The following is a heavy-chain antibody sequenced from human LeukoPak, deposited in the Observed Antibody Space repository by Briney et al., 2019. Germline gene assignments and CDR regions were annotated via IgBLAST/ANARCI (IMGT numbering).Heavy chain of an antibody. J-gene: IGHJ6*02. D-gene: IGHD6-13*01. Sequence: ASVKASCKASGGTFSSYAISSVRQAPGQGLEWMGRIIPIPGIANYAQKFQGRVTITADESTSKAYVELSSLRAEDTPVSYCARDRSSWYSLVEGHLEEYGMDVWGQGPTVTV. CDR3: ARDRSSWYSLVEGHLEEYGMDV. V-gene: IGHV1-69*04. CDR2: IIPIPGIA. CDR1: GGTFSSYA.